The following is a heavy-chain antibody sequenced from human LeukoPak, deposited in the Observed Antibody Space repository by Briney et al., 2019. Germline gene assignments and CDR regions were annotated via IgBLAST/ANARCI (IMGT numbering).Heavy chain of an antibody. CDR1: GFTFTSYS. CDR3: ATWGTSGWLDAFHI. J-gene: IGHJ3*02. Sequence: WGSLRLSCAASGFTFTSYSMNWVRQAPGKGLEWVSTISGGGGSTYYADSVKGRFTISRDNSENTLNLQMNSLRAEDTAVYYCATWGTSGWLDAFHIWGQGTMVTASS. V-gene: IGHV3-23*01. D-gene: IGHD6-19*01. CDR2: ISGGGGST.